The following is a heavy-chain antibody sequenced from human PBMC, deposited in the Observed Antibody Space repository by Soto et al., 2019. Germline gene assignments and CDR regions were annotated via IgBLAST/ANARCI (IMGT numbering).Heavy chain of an antibody. CDR2: IYWDDDK. V-gene: IGHV2-5*02. CDR3: AHRVLRTVFGLVTTTAIYFDF. D-gene: IGHD3-3*01. CDR1: GFSLTTSGVG. Sequence: QITLKESGPTVVKPTETLTLTCTFSGFSLTTSGVGVGWVRQSPGKAPEWLALIYWDDDKRYSTSLNSRLIITKDTPKTQLVLTMANVDPADTATYYCAHRVLRTVFGLVTTTAIYFDFWGPGTPVVVSS. J-gene: IGHJ4*02.